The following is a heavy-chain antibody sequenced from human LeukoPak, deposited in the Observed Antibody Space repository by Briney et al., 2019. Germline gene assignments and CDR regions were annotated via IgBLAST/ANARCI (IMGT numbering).Heavy chain of an antibody. Sequence: SETLSLTCTVSGGSISNYYWSWIRQPPGKGLQWIGYIYSSGITNYNPSLRSRVTISVDTSKNQFPLKLSSVTAADTAVYYCARRPTYYYDTSGYNPDWYFDLWGRGTLVTVSS. J-gene: IGHJ2*01. CDR1: GGSISNYY. V-gene: IGHV4-4*09. D-gene: IGHD3-22*01. CDR3: ARRPTYYYDTSGYNPDWYFDL. CDR2: IYSSGIT.